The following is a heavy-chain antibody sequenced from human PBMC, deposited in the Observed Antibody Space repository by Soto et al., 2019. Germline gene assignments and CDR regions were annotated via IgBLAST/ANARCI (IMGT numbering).Heavy chain of an antibody. Sequence: EVQLVQSGAEVKKPGESLKISCKGSGYSFISYWIGWVRQMPGKGLEWMGIIYPGDSDTRYSPSFQGQVTISADKSISTAYLQWGSLKASDTAMYYCARTSSWHNLYFDLWGRGTLVTVSS. J-gene: IGHJ2*01. V-gene: IGHV5-51*03. CDR1: GYSFISYW. CDR3: ARTSSWHNLYFDL. CDR2: IYPGDSDT. D-gene: IGHD6-13*01.